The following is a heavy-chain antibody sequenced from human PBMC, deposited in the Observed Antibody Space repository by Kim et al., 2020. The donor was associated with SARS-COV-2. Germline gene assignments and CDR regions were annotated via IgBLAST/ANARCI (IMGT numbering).Heavy chain of an antibody. V-gene: IGHV4-39*01. Sequence: FYTPSPKSRVTISVDTSKNRFSLKLSSVTAADTAVYYCARRDGYNTPFDSWGQGTLVTVSS. J-gene: IGHJ4*02. D-gene: IGHD5-12*01. CDR3: ARRDGYNTPFDS.